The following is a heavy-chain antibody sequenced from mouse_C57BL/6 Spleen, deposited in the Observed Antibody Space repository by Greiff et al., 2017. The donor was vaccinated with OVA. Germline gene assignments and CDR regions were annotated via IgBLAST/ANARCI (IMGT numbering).Heavy chain of an antibody. CDR3: ARKGLEAMDY. Sequence: QVQLKESGAELVMPGASVKLSCKASGYTFTSYWMHWVKQRPGQGLEWIGELDPSDSYTNYNQKFKGKSTLTVDKSSSTAYMQLSSLTSEDSAVYYCARKGLEAMDYWGQGTSVTVSS. J-gene: IGHJ4*01. CDR2: LDPSDSYT. V-gene: IGHV1-69*01. CDR1: GYTFTSYW.